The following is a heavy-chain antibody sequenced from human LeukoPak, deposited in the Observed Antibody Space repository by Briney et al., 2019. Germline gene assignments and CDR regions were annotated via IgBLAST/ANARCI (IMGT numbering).Heavy chain of an antibody. CDR1: GFTFSSYS. V-gene: IGHV3-21*01. Sequence: GGSLRLSCAASGFTFSSYSMSWVRQAPGKGLEWVSSISSSSSYIYYADSVKGRFTISRDNAKNSLYLQMNSLRAEDTAVYYCARETPSGVSIDYWGQGTLVTVSS. D-gene: IGHD1-14*01. J-gene: IGHJ4*02. CDR3: ARETPSGVSIDY. CDR2: ISSSSSYI.